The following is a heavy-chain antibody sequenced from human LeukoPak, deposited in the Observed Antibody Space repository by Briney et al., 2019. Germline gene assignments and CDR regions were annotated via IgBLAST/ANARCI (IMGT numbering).Heavy chain of an antibody. Sequence: ASVKVSCKASGYTFTSYDINWVRQATGQGLEWMGYIITYNGNTNYAQKLQGRVTMTTDTSTSTAYMELRSLRSDDTAVYYCARDTKRSRARWENLGIDPWGQGTLVTVSS. D-gene: IGHD3-16*01. CDR1: GYTFTSYD. CDR2: IITYNGNT. V-gene: IGHV1-18*01. CDR3: ARDTKRSRARWENLGIDP. J-gene: IGHJ5*02.